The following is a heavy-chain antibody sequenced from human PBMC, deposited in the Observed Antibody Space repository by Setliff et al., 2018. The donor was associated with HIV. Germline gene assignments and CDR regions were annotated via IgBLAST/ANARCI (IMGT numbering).Heavy chain of an antibody. V-gene: IGHV4-61*02. CDR2: IYTSGST. Sequence: SETLSLTCAVSGYSISSGYYWSWIRQPAGKGLEWIGRIYTSGSTNYNPSLKSRVTISVDTSKNQFSLSLSSVTAADTAVYFCARDPGYTSGSTFHFDYWGQGTLVTVSS. CDR3: ARDPGYTSGSTFHFDY. CDR1: GYSISSGYY. J-gene: IGHJ4*02. D-gene: IGHD5-18*01.